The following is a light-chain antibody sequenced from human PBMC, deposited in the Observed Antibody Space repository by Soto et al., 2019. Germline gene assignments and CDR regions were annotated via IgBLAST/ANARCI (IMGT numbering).Light chain of an antibody. CDR3: QQRNNWPWT. J-gene: IGKJ1*01. Sequence: EIVLTQSPATLSLSPGERATLSCRASQSVSSYLACYQQKPGQAPRLLIYDASNRATGTPARFSGSGSGTDFTLTISSLEPEDFAVYCCQQRNNWPWTFGQGTKVDI. CDR1: QSVSSY. V-gene: IGKV3-11*01. CDR2: DAS.